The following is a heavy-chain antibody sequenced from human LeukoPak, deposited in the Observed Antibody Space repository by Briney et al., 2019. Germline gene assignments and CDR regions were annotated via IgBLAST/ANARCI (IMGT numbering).Heavy chain of an antibody. CDR1: GFTVSSNY. CDR3: ASNYYDSSGYYYG. Sequence: GGSLRLSCAASGFTVSSNYMSWVRQAPGKGLEWVSSISSSSSYIYYADSVKGRFTISRDNAKNSLYLQMNSLRAEDTAVYYCASNYYDSSGYYYGWGQGTLVTVSS. V-gene: IGHV3-21*01. CDR2: ISSSSSYI. J-gene: IGHJ4*02. D-gene: IGHD3-22*01.